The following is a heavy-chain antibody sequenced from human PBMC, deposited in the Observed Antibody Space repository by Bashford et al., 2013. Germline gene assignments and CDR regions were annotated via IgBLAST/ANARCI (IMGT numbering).Heavy chain of an antibody. CDR2: ISNSGDIK. D-gene: IGHD2-2*01. CDR3: ARENPLSEQYHLLFGSHFGLDV. Sequence: RQAPGKGLEWVAYISNSGDIKYYADSVEGRFTISRDNANDLLFLQMNSLRVEDSAVYFCARENPLSEQYHLLFGSHFGLDVWGRGTTVTVSS. V-gene: IGHV3-11*01. J-gene: IGHJ6*02.